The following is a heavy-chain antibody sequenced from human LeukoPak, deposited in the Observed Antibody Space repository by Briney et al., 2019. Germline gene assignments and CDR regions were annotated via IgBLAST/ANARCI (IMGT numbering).Heavy chain of an antibody. J-gene: IGHJ4*02. V-gene: IGHV4-34*01. D-gene: IGHD3-22*01. Sequence: SETLSLTCTVSGGSISSYYWSWIRQPPWKGLEWIGEINHSGSTNYNPSLKSRVTISVDTSKNQFSLKLNSVTAADTAVYYCARGPTSDIYDSSGYYYDYWGQGTLVTVSS. CDR1: GGSISSYY. CDR2: INHSGST. CDR3: ARGPTSDIYDSSGYYYDY.